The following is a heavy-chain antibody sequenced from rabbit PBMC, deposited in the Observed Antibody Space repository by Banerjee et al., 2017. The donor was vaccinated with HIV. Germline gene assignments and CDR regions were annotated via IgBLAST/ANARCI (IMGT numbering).Heavy chain of an antibody. J-gene: IGHJ4*01. Sequence: QSLEESGGDLVKPGASLTLTCTASGFDFSGNAMCWVRQAPGKGLEWIACIDDGSGGAYYASWAKGRFTISITSSTTVTLQMTSLTAADTATYFCARTAGYLDDGDGYFNLWGPGTLVTVS. D-gene: IGHD2-1*01. CDR1: GFDFSGNA. CDR3: ARTAGYLDDGDGYFNL. V-gene: IGHV1S40*01. CDR2: IDDGSGGA.